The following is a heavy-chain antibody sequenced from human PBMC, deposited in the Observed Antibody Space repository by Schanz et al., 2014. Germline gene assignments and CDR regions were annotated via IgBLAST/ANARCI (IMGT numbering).Heavy chain of an antibody. CDR2: FIPILDVG. V-gene: IGHV1-69*04. CDR1: GYTFTSHG. Sequence: VQLEQSGAEVKKPGSSVKVSCKASGYTFTSHGISWVRQARGQGLEWVGSFIPILDVGNYAQQFQGRLTITADKSTSTAYMELSSLRSEDTAVYYCARGYGDSPTDFWGQGTLVTVSS. J-gene: IGHJ4*02. CDR3: ARGYGDSPTDF. D-gene: IGHD4-17*01.